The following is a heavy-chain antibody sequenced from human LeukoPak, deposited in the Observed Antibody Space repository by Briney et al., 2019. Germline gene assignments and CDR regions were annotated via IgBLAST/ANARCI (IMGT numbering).Heavy chain of an antibody. V-gene: IGHV1-8*01. D-gene: IGHD3-10*01. J-gene: IGHJ5*02. Sequence: GASVKVSCKASGYTFTSYDINWVRQATGQGLEWMGWMNPNSGNTGYAQKFQGRVTMTRNTSISTAYMELSSLRSDDTAVYYCAREPELLWFGELLSRNWFDPWGQGTLVTVSS. CDR1: GYTFTSYD. CDR3: AREPELLWFGELLSRNWFDP. CDR2: MNPNSGNT.